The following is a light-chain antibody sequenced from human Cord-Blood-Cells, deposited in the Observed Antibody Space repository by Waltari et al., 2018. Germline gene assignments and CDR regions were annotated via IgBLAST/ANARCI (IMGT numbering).Light chain of an antibody. V-gene: IGLV2-14*03. Sequence: QSALTQPVSVSGSPGQSITISCTGPSSDVGGYHYVSWYQHHPGKAPKLMIYDVSNRPSGVSNRFSGSKSGNTASLTISGLQAEDEADYYCSSYTSSSTLVFGGGTKLTVL. J-gene: IGLJ2*01. CDR2: DVS. CDR3: SSYTSSSTLV. CDR1: SSDVGGYHY.